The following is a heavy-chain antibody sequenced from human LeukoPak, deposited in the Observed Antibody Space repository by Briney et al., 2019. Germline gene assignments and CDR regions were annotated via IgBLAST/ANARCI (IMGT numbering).Heavy chain of an antibody. CDR2: INSDGSST. CDR3: ARGLDTAMVN. J-gene: IGHJ4*02. V-gene: IGHV3-74*01. D-gene: IGHD5-18*01. Sequence: GGSLRLSCAASGNYWMHWVRQVPGKGLVWVSHINSDGSSTSYADSVKGRFTISRDNAKNTLYLQMNSLRAEDTAVYYCARGLDTAMVNWGQGTLVTVSS. CDR1: GNYW.